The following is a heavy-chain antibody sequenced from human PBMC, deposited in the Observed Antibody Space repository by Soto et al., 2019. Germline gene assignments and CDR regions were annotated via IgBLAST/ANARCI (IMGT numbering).Heavy chain of an antibody. CDR3: ARRYGGNFDY. D-gene: IGHD1-26*01. CDR1: GASSSSYY. Sequence: QVQLQESGPGLVKPSETLSLTCTDSGASSSSYYWSWIRQHPGKELEWMGYIYYSGSTNYNPSLKSRVTISVDTSKNQSYLKLSAVTAEDTAVYYCARRYGGNFDYWGQGTLVTVSS. V-gene: IGHV4-59*01. J-gene: IGHJ4*02. CDR2: IYYSGST.